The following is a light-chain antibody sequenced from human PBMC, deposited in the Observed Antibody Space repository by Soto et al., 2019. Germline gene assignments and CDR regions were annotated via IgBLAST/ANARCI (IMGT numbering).Light chain of an antibody. J-gene: IGLJ3*02. CDR1: TSDVGGYKY. CDR2: EVS. Sequence: QSVLTQPASVSGSPGQSITISCTGTTSDVGGYKYVSWYQQHPGKAPKLMIYEVSNRPSGISNRFSGSKSGNTASLTISGLQAEDEADYYCSSYKRSNNLVFGGGTKLTVL. CDR3: SSYKRSNNLV. V-gene: IGLV2-14*01.